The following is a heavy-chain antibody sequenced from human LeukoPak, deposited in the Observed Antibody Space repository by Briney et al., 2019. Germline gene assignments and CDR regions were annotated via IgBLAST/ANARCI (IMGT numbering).Heavy chain of an antibody. J-gene: IGHJ2*01. CDR2: IYYSGST. CDR1: GGSINTDNYY. D-gene: IGHD3-22*01. Sequence: SETLSLTCTVSGGSINTDNYYWSWIRQHPGKGLEWIGYIYYSGSTYYNPSLKSRVTISVDTSKNQFSLKLSSVTAADTAVYYCARELYYYDSSGYKYWYFDLWGRGTLVTVSS. V-gene: IGHV4-31*03. CDR3: ARELYYYDSSGYKYWYFDL.